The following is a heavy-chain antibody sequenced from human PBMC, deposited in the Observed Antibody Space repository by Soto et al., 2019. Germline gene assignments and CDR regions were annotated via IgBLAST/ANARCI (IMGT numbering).Heavy chain of an antibody. J-gene: IGHJ5*02. V-gene: IGHV3-74*01. Sequence: EVQLVESGGGLVQPGGSLRLSCAASGFTFSSYWMHWVRQAPGKGLVWVSRINSDGSSTSYADSVKGRFTISRDNAKNTLYLQMNSLGAEDTAVYYCARTVYCISTSCYAVGWFDPWGQGTLVTVSS. CDR3: ARTVYCISTSCYAVGWFDP. CDR2: INSDGSST. CDR1: GFTFSSYW. D-gene: IGHD2-2*01.